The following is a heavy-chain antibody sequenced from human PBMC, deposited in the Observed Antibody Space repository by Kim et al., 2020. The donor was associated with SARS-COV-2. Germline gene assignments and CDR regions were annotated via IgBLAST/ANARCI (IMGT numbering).Heavy chain of an antibody. CDR3: ARADTRYYYYAMDV. V-gene: IGHV4-39*07. Sequence: SETLSLTCTVSGGSISSGSDYWGWIRQPPGKGLERIGSIFYTGSTYYNPSLKSRVTISVDTSKNQFSLKVSSVTAADTAVYYCARADTRYYYYAMDVWGQGTTVTVSS. CDR1: GGSISSGSDY. CDR2: IFYTGST. J-gene: IGHJ6*02. D-gene: IGHD5-18*01.